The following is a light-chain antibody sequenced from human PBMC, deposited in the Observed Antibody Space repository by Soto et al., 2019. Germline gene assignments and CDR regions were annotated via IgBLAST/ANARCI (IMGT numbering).Light chain of an antibody. CDR3: QQRSNWALT. J-gene: IGKJ4*01. CDR2: DVS. CDR1: QSVSSNY. V-gene: IGKV3D-20*02. Sequence: EIVLTQSPGTLSLSPGERATLSCRSSQSVSSNYLAWYQQKPDQAPRLVIYDVSGRATGIPDRFSGSGSGTDFTLTISRLEPEDFAVYYCQQRSNWALTFGGGTKVEIK.